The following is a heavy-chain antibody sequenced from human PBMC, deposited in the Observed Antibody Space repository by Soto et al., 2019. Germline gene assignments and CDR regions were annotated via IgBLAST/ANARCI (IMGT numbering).Heavy chain of an antibody. CDR2: IIPVSGTA. CDR3: ATVDRSVALVGWFDP. V-gene: IGHV1-69*01. J-gene: IGHJ5*02. D-gene: IGHD2-8*02. CDR1: GGTFSSYV. Sequence: EQSGAEVKKPGSSVKVSCKFSGGTFSSYVIIWVRQAPGQGLERMGGIIPVSGTANYAQKFHGRVTISADAATNTAYMELSSVRFDDTAVYYCATVDRSVALVGWFDPWGQGTLVTVSS.